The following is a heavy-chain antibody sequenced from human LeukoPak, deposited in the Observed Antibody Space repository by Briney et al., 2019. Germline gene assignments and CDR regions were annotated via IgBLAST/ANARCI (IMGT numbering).Heavy chain of an antibody. Sequence: SETLSLTCTVSGFSISSGYYWGWIRQPPGKGLEWIGSIYQSGSTYYNPSLKSQVTISVDTSKNQFSLKLSSVTAADTAVYYCARGYSTWSLDYWGQGTLVTVSS. CDR1: GFSISSGYY. V-gene: IGHV4-38-2*02. D-gene: IGHD6-13*01. CDR2: IYQSGST. CDR3: ARGYSTWSLDY. J-gene: IGHJ4*02.